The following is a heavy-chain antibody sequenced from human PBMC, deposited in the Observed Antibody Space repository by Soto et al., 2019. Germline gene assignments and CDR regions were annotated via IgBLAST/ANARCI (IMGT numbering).Heavy chain of an antibody. CDR2: FDPEDGET. CDR3: ATDTSGWYYFDY. Sequence: ASVKVSCKVSGYTLTELSMHWVRQAPGKGLEWMGGFDPEDGETIYAQKFQGRVTMTEDTSTDTAYMELSSLRSEDTAVYYCATDTSGWYYFDYWGQGTLVTVSS. J-gene: IGHJ4*02. CDR1: GYTLTELS. D-gene: IGHD6-19*01. V-gene: IGHV1-24*01.